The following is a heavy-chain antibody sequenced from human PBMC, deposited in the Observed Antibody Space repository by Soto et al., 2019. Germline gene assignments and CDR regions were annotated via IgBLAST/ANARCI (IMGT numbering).Heavy chain of an antibody. Sequence: GALRLSWEASGFPFEKYAMSWVRQAPGKGLEWVSAISGGSPKEFYAESVKGRFTISRDNSKNTLFLEMNSLRADDAALYYCAKDFSRDSFSQKPSCRGDCYTPDSWGQGTQVTVSS. J-gene: IGHJ4*02. CDR1: GFPFEKYA. V-gene: IGHV3-23*01. CDR2: ISGGSPKE. CDR3: AKDFSRDSFSQKPSCRGDCYTPDS. D-gene: IGHD2-21*02.